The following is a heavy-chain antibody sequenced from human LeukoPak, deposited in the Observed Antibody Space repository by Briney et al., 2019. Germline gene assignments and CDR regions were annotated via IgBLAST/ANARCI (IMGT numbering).Heavy chain of an antibody. Sequence: GASVKVSCKASGYTFTSYGISWVRQAPGQGLEWMGWISAYNGNTNYAQKLQSRVTMTTDTSTSTAYMELRSLRSDDTAVYYCARDVRPYVPDPTPDLFDYWGQGTLVTVSS. CDR1: GYTFTSYG. CDR2: ISAYNGNT. CDR3: ARDVRPYVPDPTPDLFDY. D-gene: IGHD1-14*01. V-gene: IGHV1-18*01. J-gene: IGHJ4*02.